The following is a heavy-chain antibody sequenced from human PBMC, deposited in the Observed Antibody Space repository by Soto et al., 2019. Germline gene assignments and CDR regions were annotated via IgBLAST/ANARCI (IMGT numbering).Heavy chain of an antibody. CDR1: GDSVSSNSAA. V-gene: IGHV6-1*01. CDR2: TYYRSKWYN. Sequence: QVQLQQSGPGLVKPSQTLSLTCAISGDSVSSNSAAWNWIRQSPSRGLEWLGRTYYRSKWYNDYEVSVKSRITIIPDTSKNQFSLHLNSVTPEDTAVYYCARGVSWDIVSYYYYYMDVWGKGTTVTVSS. CDR3: ARGVSWDIVSYYYYYMDV. J-gene: IGHJ6*03. D-gene: IGHD5-12*01.